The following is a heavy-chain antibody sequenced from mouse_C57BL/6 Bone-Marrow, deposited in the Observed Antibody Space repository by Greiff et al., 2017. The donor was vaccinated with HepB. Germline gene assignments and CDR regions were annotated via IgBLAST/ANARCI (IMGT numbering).Heavy chain of an antibody. CDR1: GYSFTDYN. J-gene: IGHJ3*01. Sequence: EVKLMESGPELVKPGASVKISCKASGYSFTDYNMNWVKQSNGKSLEWIGVINPNYGTTSYNQKFKGKATLTVDQSSSTAYMQLNSLTSEDSAVYYCARMVRGSSPWFAYWGQGTLVTVSA. CDR2: INPNYGTT. D-gene: IGHD1-1*01. CDR3: ARMVRGSSPWFAY. V-gene: IGHV1-39*01.